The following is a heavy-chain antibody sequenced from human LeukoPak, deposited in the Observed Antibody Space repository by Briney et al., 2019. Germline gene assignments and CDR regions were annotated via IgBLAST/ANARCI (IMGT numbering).Heavy chain of an antibody. Sequence: GGSLRLSCAASGFTFSSYSMNWVRQAPGKGLEWGSYISGSSSTIYYADSVKGRFTISRDNGKSTLYLQMNSLRAEDTAVYYCARGSTYYDSSGQVPFDYWGQGTLVTVSS. CDR2: ISGSSSTI. CDR3: ARGSTYYDSSGQVPFDY. D-gene: IGHD3-22*01. V-gene: IGHV3-48*01. CDR1: GFTFSSYS. J-gene: IGHJ4*02.